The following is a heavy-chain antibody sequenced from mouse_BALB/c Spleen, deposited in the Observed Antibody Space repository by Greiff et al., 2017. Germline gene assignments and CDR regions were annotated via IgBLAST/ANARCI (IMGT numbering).Heavy chain of an antibody. CDR1: GDSITSGY. J-gene: IGHJ3*01. D-gene: IGHD2-1*01. CDR2: ISYSGST. V-gene: IGHV3-8*02. CDR3: ARYDYGNYQAWFAY. Sequence: EVKLQESGPSLVKPSQTLSLTCSVTGDSITSGYWNWIRKFPGNKLEYMGYISYSGSTYYNPSLKSRISITRDTSKNQYYLQLNSVTTEDTATYYCARYDYGNYQAWFAYWGQGTLVTVSA.